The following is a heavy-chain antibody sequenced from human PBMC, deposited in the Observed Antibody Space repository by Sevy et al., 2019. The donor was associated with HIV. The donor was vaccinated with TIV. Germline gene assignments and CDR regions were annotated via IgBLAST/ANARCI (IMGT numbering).Heavy chain of an antibody. CDR2: ISNDGSKT. Sequence: GGSLRLSCEASGFTISRYGLHWVRQAPGKGLEWMSGISNDGSKTDYADAVRGRFIISRDNSKNILHLQMSNLSPEDTAVYHCARCSSYYCFYYGMDVWGQGTTVTVSS. D-gene: IGHD2-2*01. CDR1: GFTISRYG. CDR3: ARCSSYYCFYYGMDV. V-gene: IGHV3-30*04. J-gene: IGHJ6*02.